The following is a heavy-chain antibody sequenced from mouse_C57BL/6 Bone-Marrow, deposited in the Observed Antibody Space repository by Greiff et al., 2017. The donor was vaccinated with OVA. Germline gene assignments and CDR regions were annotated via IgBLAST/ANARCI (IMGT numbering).Heavy chain of an antibody. CDR1: GYTFTDYE. CDR2: IDPETGGT. CDR3: TRGYSNYYAMDY. J-gene: IGHJ4*01. V-gene: IGHV1-15*01. D-gene: IGHD2-5*01. Sequence: VQLQESGAELVRPGASVTLSCKASGYTFTDYEMHWVKQTPVHGLEWIGAIDPETGGTAYNQKFKGKAILTADKSSSTAYMELRSLTSEDSAVYYCTRGYSNYYAMDYWGQGPSVTVPS.